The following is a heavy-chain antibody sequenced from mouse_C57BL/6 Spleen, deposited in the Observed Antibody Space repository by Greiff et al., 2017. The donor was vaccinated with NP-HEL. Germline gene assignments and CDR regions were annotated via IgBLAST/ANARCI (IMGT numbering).Heavy chain of an antibody. CDR3: ARQTTVVADWYFDV. J-gene: IGHJ1*03. CDR1: GYAFSSYW. CDR2: LYPGDGDT. Sequence: VQLQQSGAELVKPGASVKISCKASGYAFSSYWMNWVKQRPGKGLEWIGQLYPGDGDTNYNGKFKGKATLTADKSSSTAYMQLSSLTSEDSAVYFCARQTTVVADWYFDVWGTGTTVTVSS. V-gene: IGHV1-80*01. D-gene: IGHD1-1*01.